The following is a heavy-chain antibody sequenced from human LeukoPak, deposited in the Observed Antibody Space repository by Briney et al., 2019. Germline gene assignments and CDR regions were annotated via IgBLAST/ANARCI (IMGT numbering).Heavy chain of an antibody. V-gene: IGHV4-39*01. D-gene: IGHD6-19*01. CDR3: ARQVNSMAGTHFDV. Sequence: SETLSLTCTVSSGSIGSSNYYWGWIRQPPGKGLEWIGSIYYSGIAYYNPTLKSRVTISVDASKSHFSLRLSSVTAADTAVYYCARQVNSMAGTHFDVWGLGTLVPVSS. CDR1: SGSIGSSNYY. J-gene: IGHJ4*02. CDR2: IYYSGIA.